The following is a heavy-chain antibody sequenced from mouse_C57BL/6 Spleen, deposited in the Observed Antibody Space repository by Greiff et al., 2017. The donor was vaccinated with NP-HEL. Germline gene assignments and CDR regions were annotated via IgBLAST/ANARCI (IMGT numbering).Heavy chain of an antibody. CDR3: AKGGTSYSNLDY. V-gene: IGHV5-17*01. CDR1: GFTFSDYG. D-gene: IGHD2-5*01. Sequence: EVKLMESGGGLVKPGGSLKLSCAASGFTFSDYGMHWVRQAPEKGLEWVAYISSGSSTIYYADTVKGRFTISRDNAKNTLFLQMTSLRSEETAMYYCAKGGTSYSNLDYWGQGTTLTVSS. J-gene: IGHJ2*01. CDR2: ISSGSSTI.